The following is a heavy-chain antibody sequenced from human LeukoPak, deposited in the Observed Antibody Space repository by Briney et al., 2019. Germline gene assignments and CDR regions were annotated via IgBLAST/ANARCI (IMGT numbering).Heavy chain of an antibody. Sequence: GGSLRLSCAASGFTFSSYGMHWVRQAPGKGLEWVAVIWYDGSNKYYADSVKGRFTISRDNSKNTLYLQMNSLRAEDTAVYYCARDRRGYSYPYHFDYWGQGTLVTVSS. D-gene: IGHD5-18*01. CDR3: ARDRRGYSYPYHFDY. V-gene: IGHV3-33*01. CDR2: IWYDGSNK. CDR1: GFTFSSYG. J-gene: IGHJ4*02.